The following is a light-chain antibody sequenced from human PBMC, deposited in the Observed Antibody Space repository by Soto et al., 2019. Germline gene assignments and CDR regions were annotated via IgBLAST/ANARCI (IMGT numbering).Light chain of an antibody. V-gene: IGKV3-11*01. J-gene: IGKJ4*01. CDR3: QQRTDWRLT. CDR2: DAT. CDR1: QSVGSH. Sequence: ETVLTQSPATLSLSPGERATLSCRASQSVGSHLTWYRQRPGQAPRLLIYDATNRASGIPARFSGSGSGTDFTLTISSLAPEDFAVYYYQQRTDWRLTFGGGTKVEIK.